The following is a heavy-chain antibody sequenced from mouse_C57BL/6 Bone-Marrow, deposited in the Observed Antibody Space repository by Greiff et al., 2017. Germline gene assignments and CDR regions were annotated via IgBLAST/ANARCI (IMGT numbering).Heavy chain of an antibody. CDR2: INPNNGGT. D-gene: IGHD2-2*01. V-gene: IGHV1-26*01. J-gene: IGHJ2*01. Sequence: EVQLQQSGPELVKPGASVKISCKASGYTFTDYYMNWVKQSHGKSLEWIGDINPNNGGTSYNQKFKGKATLTVDKSSSTAYMELRSLTSEDSAVYYCARSKKKKWLRHYFDYWGQGSTLTVSS. CDR1: GYTFTDYY. CDR3: ARSKKKKWLRHYFDY.